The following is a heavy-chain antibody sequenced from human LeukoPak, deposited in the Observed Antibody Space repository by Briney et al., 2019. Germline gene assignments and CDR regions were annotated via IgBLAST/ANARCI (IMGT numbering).Heavy chain of an antibody. CDR2: IYHSGST. CDR3: ARDSYSSGWYYGMDV. Sequence: SETLSLTCTVSGGSISSGGYYWSWIRQPPGKGLEWIGYIYHSGSTYYNPSLKSRVTISVDTSKNQFSLKLSSVTAADTAVYYCARDSYSSGWYYGMDVWGQGTTVTVS. V-gene: IGHV4-30-2*01. D-gene: IGHD6-19*01. CDR1: GGSISSGGYY. J-gene: IGHJ6*02.